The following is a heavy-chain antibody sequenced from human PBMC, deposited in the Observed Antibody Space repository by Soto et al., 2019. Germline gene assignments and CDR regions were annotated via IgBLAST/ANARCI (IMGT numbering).Heavy chain of an antibody. CDR3: AKGITMIVVVNLDY. CDR1: GFTCGDNG. Sequence: GGSLRLSCAASGFTCGDNGMHWVRQAPGKGLEWVAVIWYDGINKYYADSVKGRFTISRDNSKNTLYLQMNSLRAEDTAVYYCAKGITMIVVVNLDYWGQGTLVTVSS. D-gene: IGHD3-22*01. CDR2: IWYDGINK. V-gene: IGHV3-33*06. J-gene: IGHJ4*02.